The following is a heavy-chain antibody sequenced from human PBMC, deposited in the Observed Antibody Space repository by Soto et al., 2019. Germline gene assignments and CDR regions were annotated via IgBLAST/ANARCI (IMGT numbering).Heavy chain of an antibody. D-gene: IGHD3-3*01. V-gene: IGHV1-69*01. Sequence: QVHLVQSGAEVKKPGSSVKVSCKASGGTFSSYAISWVRQAPGQGLEWMGGIMPMFGTGNYGQKCHGRDTQTADESTSKAYRETSSLREADTAVYNGARVKVDLWSGYKCVDYGVDDWGKGTTVTVAS. J-gene: IGHJ6*01. CDR1: GGTFSSYA. CDR3: ARVKVDLWSGYKCVDYGVDD. CDR2: IMPMFGTG.